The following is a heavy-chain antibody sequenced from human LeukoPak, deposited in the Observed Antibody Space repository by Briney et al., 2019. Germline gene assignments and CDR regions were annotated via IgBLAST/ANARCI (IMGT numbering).Heavy chain of an antibody. D-gene: IGHD1-26*01. CDR1: GFTFSSYW. CDR2: INNGGSGT. Sequence: PGGSLRLSCEASGFTFSSYWMYWVRQAPGKGLVWVAGINNGGSGTNYADSVKGRFTISRDNAKNMLYLQMNSLRAEDTAMYYCVRDRSGSDYSVDYWGQGTLVTVSS. V-gene: IGHV3-74*01. CDR3: VRDRSGSDYSVDY. J-gene: IGHJ4*02.